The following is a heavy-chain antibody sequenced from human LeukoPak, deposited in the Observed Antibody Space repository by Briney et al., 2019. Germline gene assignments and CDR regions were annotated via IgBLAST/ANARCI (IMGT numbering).Heavy chain of an antibody. J-gene: IGHJ6*02. CDR1: GFTFRTYA. CDR3: AKVCLTGMDV. CDR2: ISGSGGST. Sequence: GGSLRVSCAASGFTFRTYAMSWVRQAPGKGLEWVSAISGSGGSTYYADSVKGRFTISRDNSKNTLYLQMNSLRAEDTAVYYCAKVCLTGMDVWGQGTTVTVSS. V-gene: IGHV3-23*01. D-gene: IGHD3-16*01.